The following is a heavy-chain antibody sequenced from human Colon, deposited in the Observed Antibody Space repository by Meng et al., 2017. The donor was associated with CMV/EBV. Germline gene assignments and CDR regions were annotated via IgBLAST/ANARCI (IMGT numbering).Heavy chain of an antibody. V-gene: IGHV4-39*01. Sequence: SETLSLTCTVSGGSISSSSYYWGWIRQPPGKGLEWIGSIYYSGSTYYNPSLKSRVTISVDTSKNQFSLKLSSVTAADTAVYYCARQGPFGGVIGGPYNWFDPWGQGTLVTVSS. CDR1: GGSISSSSYY. CDR2: IYYSGST. D-gene: IGHD3-16*02. CDR3: ARQGPFGGVIGGPYNWFDP. J-gene: IGHJ5*02.